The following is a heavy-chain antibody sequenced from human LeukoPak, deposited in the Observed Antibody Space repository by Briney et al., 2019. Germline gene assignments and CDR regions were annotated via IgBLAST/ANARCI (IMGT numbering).Heavy chain of an antibody. CDR1: GGSISSGDYY. Sequence: PSQTLSLTCTVSGGSISSGDYYWSCLRQPPGMGLEWIGYIYYSESTYYDPSLNSRVSISVNTSKNQYSLTLYSVTAADTAFYICARGEVFDSWGQGTLVTVSS. J-gene: IGHJ5*01. CDR3: ARGEVFDS. CDR2: IYYSEST. D-gene: IGHD1-26*01. V-gene: IGHV4-30-4*08.